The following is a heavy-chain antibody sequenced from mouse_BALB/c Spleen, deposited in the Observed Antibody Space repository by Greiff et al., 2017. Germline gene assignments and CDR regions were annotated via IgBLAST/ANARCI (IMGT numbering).Heavy chain of an antibody. CDR2: IWAGGST. CDR3: ARDPYYGSSGAMDY. CDR1: GFSLTSYG. J-gene: IGHJ4*01. D-gene: IGHD1-1*01. V-gene: IGHV2-9*02. Sequence: VKLMESGPGLVAPSQSLSITCTVSGFSLTSYGVHWVRQPPGKGLEWLGVIWAGGSTNYNSALMSRLSISKDNSKSQVFLKMNSLQTDDTAMYYCARDPYYGSSGAMDYWGQGTSVTVSS.